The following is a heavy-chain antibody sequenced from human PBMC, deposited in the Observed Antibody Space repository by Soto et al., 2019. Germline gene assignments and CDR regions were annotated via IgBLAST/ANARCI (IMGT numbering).Heavy chain of an antibody. D-gene: IGHD2-15*01. J-gene: IGHJ6*02. CDR2: ISGYNANT. CDR3: ARAHPYTYSTPSLDV. Sequence: ASVKVSCKASGYPFSSFGVTWVRQVPGQGLEWMGWISGYNANTNYAEKLQGRVSMTTDTSTTTAYMELWSLRSDDTAVYYCARAHPYTYSTPSLDVWGQGTTVTVSS. CDR1: GYPFSSFG. V-gene: IGHV1-18*01.